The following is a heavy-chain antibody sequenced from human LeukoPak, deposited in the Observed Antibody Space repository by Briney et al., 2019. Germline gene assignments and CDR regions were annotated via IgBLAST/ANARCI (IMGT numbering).Heavy chain of an antibody. J-gene: IGHJ4*02. D-gene: IGHD2-15*01. CDR2: ITGTGGK. V-gene: IGHV3-23*01. CDR3: AKDYCRDGNCPFPFLDS. CDR1: GFPFNAYW. Sequence: GGSLRLSCAASGFPFNAYWMTWVRQAPGKGLEWVSIITGTGGKYYGDSVKGRFVLSRDNFKNTVYMQMSSLRAEDTATYYCAKDYCRDGNCPFPFLDSWGQGTLVTVSS.